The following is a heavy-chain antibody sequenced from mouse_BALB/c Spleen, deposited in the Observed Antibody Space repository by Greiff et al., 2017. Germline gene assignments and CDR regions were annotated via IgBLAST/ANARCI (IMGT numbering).Heavy chain of an antibody. V-gene: IGHV1-18*01. CDR3: ASIDGNYEEAMDY. CDR1: GYSFTGYT. J-gene: IGHJ4*01. D-gene: IGHD2-1*01. CDR2: INPYNGGT. Sequence: VQLQQSGAELVKPGASMKISCKASGYSFTGYTMNWVKQSHGKNLEWIGLINPYNGGTIYNQKFKGKATLTVDKSSSTAYMELLSLTSEDSAVYYCASIDGNYEEAMDYWGQGTSVTVSS.